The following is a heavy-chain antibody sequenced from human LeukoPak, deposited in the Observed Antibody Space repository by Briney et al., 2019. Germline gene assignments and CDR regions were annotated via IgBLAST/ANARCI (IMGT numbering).Heavy chain of an antibody. CDR3: AKIAARDTGEGY. Sequence: ASVKVSCKASGYTFTSYAMNWVRQAPGQGLEWMGVINPSGDSTSYAPNFQGRVTVTRDTSTSTVYMELSSLRSEDTAIYYCAKIAARDTGEGYWGQGTLVTVSS. J-gene: IGHJ4*02. V-gene: IGHV1-46*01. CDR2: INPSGDST. CDR1: GYTFTSYA. D-gene: IGHD6-6*01.